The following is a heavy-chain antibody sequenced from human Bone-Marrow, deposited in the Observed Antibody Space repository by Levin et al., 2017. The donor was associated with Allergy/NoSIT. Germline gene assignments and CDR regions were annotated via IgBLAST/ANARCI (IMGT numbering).Heavy chain of an antibody. CDR3: ARDTLDL. D-gene: IGHD3-9*01. J-gene: IGHJ4*02. CDR1: GFALSSSW. CDR2: MNEDGSAK. V-gene: IGHV3-7*01. Sequence: GGSLRLSCAASGFALSSSWMSWVRQAPGQGLEWVATMNEDGSAKFYLDSVKGRFTISRDDAKNSLSLQMNSLRADDMAMYHCARDTLDLWGQGTRVIVSS.